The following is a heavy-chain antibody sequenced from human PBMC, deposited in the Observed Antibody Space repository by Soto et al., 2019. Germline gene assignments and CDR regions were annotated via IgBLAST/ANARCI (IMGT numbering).Heavy chain of an antibody. CDR2: IIPILGTA. V-gene: IGHV1-69*08. D-gene: IGHD2-15*01. Sequence: QVQLVQSGAEVKKPGSSVKVSCKASGGTFSSYTISWVRQAPGQGLEWMGRIIPILGTANYAQKFQGRVTITADKSTSTAYMELSSLRSEDTAVYYCARTVAATGAFDIWGQGTMVTVSS. J-gene: IGHJ3*02. CDR1: GGTFSSYT. CDR3: ARTVAATGAFDI.